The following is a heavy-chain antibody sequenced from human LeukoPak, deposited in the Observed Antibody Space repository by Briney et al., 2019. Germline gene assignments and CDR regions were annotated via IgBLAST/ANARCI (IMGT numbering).Heavy chain of an antibody. CDR2: IRYDGSNK. CDR3: AKDFRHNDVVLWFGETIGSYFDY. Sequence: AGGSLRLSCAASGFTFSSYGMHWVRQAPGKGLEWVAFIRYDGSNKYYADSVKGRFTISRDNSKNTLYLQMNSLRAEDTAVYYCAKDFRHNDVVLWFGETIGSYFDYWGQGTLVTVSS. D-gene: IGHD3-10*01. V-gene: IGHV3-30*02. J-gene: IGHJ4*02. CDR1: GFTFSSYG.